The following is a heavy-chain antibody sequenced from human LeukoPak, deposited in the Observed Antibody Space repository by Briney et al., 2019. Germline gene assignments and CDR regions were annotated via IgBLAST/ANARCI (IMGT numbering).Heavy chain of an antibody. CDR1: GGSIRSSTYY. J-gene: IGHJ4*02. D-gene: IGHD3-22*01. CDR2: IHYTGTT. CDR3: ARLGGYYDPPDY. V-gene: IGHV4-39*01. Sequence: SETLSLTCTVSGGSIRSSTYYWAWIRQPPGKGLEWIGTIHYTGTTYYNPSLKSRVTISVDTSKNQFSLSLSSVTAADTTFYYCARLGGYYDPPDYWGQGTLVTVSS.